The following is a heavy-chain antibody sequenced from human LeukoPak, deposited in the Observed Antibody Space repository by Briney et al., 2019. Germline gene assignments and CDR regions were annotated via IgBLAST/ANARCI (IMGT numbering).Heavy chain of an antibody. Sequence: GGSLRLSCAASGFTFSSNYMSWVRQAPGKGLEWVSVIYSGGSTYYSASVKARFTISRDNSKNTLYLQMNSLRAKDTAVYYCARVPEYSSSWYKYYYGMDVWGQGTTVTVSS. V-gene: IGHV3-66*01. CDR1: GFTFSSNY. D-gene: IGHD6-13*01. CDR2: IYSGGST. J-gene: IGHJ6*02. CDR3: ARVPEYSSSWYKYYYGMDV.